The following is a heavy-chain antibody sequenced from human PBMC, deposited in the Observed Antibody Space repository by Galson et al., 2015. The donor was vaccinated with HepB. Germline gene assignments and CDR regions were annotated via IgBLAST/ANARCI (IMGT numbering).Heavy chain of an antibody. V-gene: IGHV1-8*01. J-gene: IGHJ4*02. Sequence: SVKVSCKASGYTFTSYDINWVRQATGQGLEWMGWMNPVNGNTGYAQKFQGRVTMTRDTSISTAYMELSSLRSEDTAVYYCARGRGATYGSLYFDYWGQGNLVTVSS. CDR1: GYTFTSYD. CDR2: MNPVNGNT. D-gene: IGHD3-10*01. CDR3: ARGRGATYGSLYFDY.